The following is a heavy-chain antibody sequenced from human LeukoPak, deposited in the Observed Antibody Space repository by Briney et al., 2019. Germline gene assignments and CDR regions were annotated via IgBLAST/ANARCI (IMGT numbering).Heavy chain of an antibody. CDR3: ATDLKKGDSGCFDY. V-gene: IGHV7-4-1*02. CDR1: GYTFTSYG. D-gene: IGHD6-19*01. J-gene: IGHJ4*02. Sequence: ASVKVSCKASGYTFTSYGISWVRQAPGQGLEWMGWINTSTGNPTYAQGFTGRFVFSLDTSVSTAYLQISSLKAEDTAVYYCATDLKKGDSGCFDYWGQGTLVTVSS. CDR2: INTSTGNP.